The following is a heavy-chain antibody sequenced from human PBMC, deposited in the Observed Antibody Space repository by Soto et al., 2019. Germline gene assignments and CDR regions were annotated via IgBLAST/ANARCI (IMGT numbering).Heavy chain of an antibody. CDR1: GGTLSTYS. D-gene: IGHD6-13*01. V-gene: IGHV1-69*01. Sequence: QMQLVQSGAEVRMPGSSVKVSCKASGGTLSTYSINWVRQAPGQGLEWMGGIIPLFGTTNYAQKFKGRVTITADESTSTAYMELSSLRAEDAAVYSCARGATHGSSWYFWFDPWGQGTLVTVSS. J-gene: IGHJ5*02. CDR3: ARGATHGSSWYFWFDP. CDR2: IIPLFGTT.